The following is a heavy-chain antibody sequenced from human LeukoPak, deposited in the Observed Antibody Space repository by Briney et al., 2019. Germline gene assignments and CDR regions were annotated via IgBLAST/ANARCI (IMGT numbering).Heavy chain of an antibody. Sequence: ASVKVSCKVSGYTLTELSMHWVRQAPGKGFEWMGRFDPEKGETIYAQKFRGRVTMTEDTSTDTAYMELSSLRAEDTAVYYCARGTYYYDSSGFHYWGQGTLVTVSS. CDR1: GYTLTELS. CDR3: ARGTYYYDSSGFHY. J-gene: IGHJ4*02. CDR2: FDPEKGET. D-gene: IGHD3-22*01. V-gene: IGHV1-24*01.